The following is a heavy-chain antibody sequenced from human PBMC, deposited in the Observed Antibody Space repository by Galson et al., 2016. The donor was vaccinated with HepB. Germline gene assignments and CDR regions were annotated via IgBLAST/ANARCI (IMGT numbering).Heavy chain of an antibody. CDR3: ARRWRSYYDSSGPKGGFDP. CDR1: GVSLSSSEMC. J-gene: IGHJ5*02. V-gene: IGHV2-70*02. D-gene: IGHD3-22*01. Sequence: PALVKPTQTLTLTCTLSGVSLSSSEMCVSWIRQPPGKALEWLALIDWDDNKYYSTSLKTRLTISKDTSKNQVVLTMTNMDPEDTAVYYCARRWRSYYDSSGPKGGFDPWGQGTLVTVSS. CDR2: IDWDDNK.